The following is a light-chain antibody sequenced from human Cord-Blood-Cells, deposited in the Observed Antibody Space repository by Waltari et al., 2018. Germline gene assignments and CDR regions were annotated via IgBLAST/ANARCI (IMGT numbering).Light chain of an antibody. Sequence: QSALTQPRSVSGSPGQSVTISCTGTSSDVGGYNYVSWYQQHPGKAPKLMIYDVSKRRAGVPARFSGSKSGNTASLTISGLQAEDEADYYCCSYAGSYTWVFGGGTKLTVL. CDR1: SSDVGGYNY. V-gene: IGLV2-11*01. J-gene: IGLJ3*02. CDR3: CSYAGSYTWV. CDR2: DVS.